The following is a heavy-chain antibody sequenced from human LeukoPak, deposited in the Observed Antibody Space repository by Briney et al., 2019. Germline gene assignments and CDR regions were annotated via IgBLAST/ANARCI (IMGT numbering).Heavy chain of an antibody. CDR1: GFTFSHHG. J-gene: IGHJ6*03. CDR3: ARDPYSGNYGAYYYYYMDV. D-gene: IGHD1-26*01. V-gene: IGHV3-30*02. CDR2: IRNDGSNH. Sequence: GGSLRLSCAASGFTFSHHGMHWVRQAPGKGLEWVAFIRNDGSNHYYADSVKGRFTISRDNAKNSLYLQMDSLRVEDTAVYYCARDPYSGNYGAYYYYYMDVWGKGTTVTISS.